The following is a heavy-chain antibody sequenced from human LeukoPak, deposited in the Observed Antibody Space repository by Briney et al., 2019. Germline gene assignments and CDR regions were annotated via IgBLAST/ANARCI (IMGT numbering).Heavy chain of an antibody. V-gene: IGHV4-39*07. Sequence: PSETLSLTCTVSGGSISSSSYYWGWIRQPPGKGLEWIGSIYYSGSTYYNPSLKSRVTISVDTSKNQFSLKLSSVTAADTAVYYCARDDTRYYYMDVWGKGTTVTVSS. CDR3: ARDDTRYYYMDV. J-gene: IGHJ6*03. CDR2: IYYSGST. CDR1: GGSISSSSYY.